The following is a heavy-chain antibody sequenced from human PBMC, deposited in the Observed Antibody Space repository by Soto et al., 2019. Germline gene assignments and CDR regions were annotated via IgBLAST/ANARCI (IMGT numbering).Heavy chain of an antibody. D-gene: IGHD3-10*01. CDR2: IYYSGST. Sequence: SETLSLTCTVSGGSVSSGSYYWSWIWQPPGKGLEWIGYIYYSGSTNYNPSLKSRVTISVDTSKNQFSLKLSSVTAADTAVYYCARSEVRGVVNYYYGMDVWGQGTTVTVSS. CDR3: ARSEVRGVVNYYYGMDV. V-gene: IGHV4-61*01. CDR1: GGSVSSGSYY. J-gene: IGHJ6*02.